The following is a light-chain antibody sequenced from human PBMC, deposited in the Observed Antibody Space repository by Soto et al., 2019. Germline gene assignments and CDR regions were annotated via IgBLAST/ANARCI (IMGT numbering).Light chain of an antibody. V-gene: IGKV3D-15*01. CDR2: GAS. Sequence: EIVWTPSPATLSLSPGERATLSCRASQSVSSYLAWYQQKPGQAPRLLIYGASSRATGIPDRFSGSGSATDLTLTISSLQSEDFAVYYCQQYNNWPLITVGQGTRLEIK. CDR3: QQYNNWPLIT. J-gene: IGKJ5*01. CDR1: QSVSSY.